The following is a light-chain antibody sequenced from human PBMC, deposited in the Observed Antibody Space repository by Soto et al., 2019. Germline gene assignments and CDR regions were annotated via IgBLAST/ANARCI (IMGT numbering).Light chain of an antibody. J-gene: IGKJ5*01. CDR3: QQHNQWPIT. CDR2: GAS. Sequence: EIVLTQSPGTLSLSPGERATLSCXXSQSVSSSSLAWYQQKPGQAPRLLIYGASSRATGIPDRFSGSGSGTEFTLTINSLQSEDSAVYYCQQHNQWPITFGQGTRLEIK. V-gene: IGKV3D-20*02. CDR1: QSVSSSS.